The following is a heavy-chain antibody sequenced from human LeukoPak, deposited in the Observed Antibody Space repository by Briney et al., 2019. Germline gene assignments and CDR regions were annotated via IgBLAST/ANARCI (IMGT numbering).Heavy chain of an antibody. Sequence: ASVKVSCKTSENIFTDYYIHWVRQAPGQGLEWLGWINPHSGGTNYAQYFQDRVIMTGDTSISTTYMELRGLISDDTATYCCARGGDNYDILTQWGQGTLVTVSS. V-gene: IGHV1-2*02. CDR1: ENIFTDYY. CDR3: ARGGDNYDILTQ. D-gene: IGHD3-9*01. CDR2: INPHSGGT. J-gene: IGHJ4*02.